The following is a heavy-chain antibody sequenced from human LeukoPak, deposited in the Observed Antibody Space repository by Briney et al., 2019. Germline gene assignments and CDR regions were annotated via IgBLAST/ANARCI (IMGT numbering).Heavy chain of an antibody. Sequence: SETLSLTCAVYGGSFSGYYWSWIRQPPGKGLEWIGEINHSGSTNYNPSLKSRVTISVDTSKNQFSLKLSSVTAADTAVYYCARSPSGSGRRYFDYWGQGTLVTVSS. CDR2: INHSGST. D-gene: IGHD3-10*01. CDR3: ARSPSGSGRRYFDY. CDR1: GGSFSGYY. J-gene: IGHJ4*02. V-gene: IGHV4-34*01.